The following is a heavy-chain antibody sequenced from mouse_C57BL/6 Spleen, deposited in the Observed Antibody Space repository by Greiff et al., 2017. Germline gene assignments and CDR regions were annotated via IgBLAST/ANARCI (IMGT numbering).Heavy chain of an antibody. CDR2: INPSNGGT. CDR1: GYTFTSYW. V-gene: IGHV1-53*01. D-gene: IGHD2-3*01. J-gene: IGHJ1*03. CDR3: ARGRWLSWYFDV. Sequence: PGTELVKPGASVKLSCKASGYTFTSYWMHWVKQRPGQGLEWIGNINPSNGGTNYNEKFKSKATLTVDKSSSTAYMQLSSLTSEDSAVYYCARGRWLSWYFDVWGTGTTVTVSS.